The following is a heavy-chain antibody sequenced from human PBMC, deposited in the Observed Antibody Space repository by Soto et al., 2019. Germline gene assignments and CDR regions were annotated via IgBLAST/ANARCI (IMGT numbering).Heavy chain of an antibody. Sequence: PGGSLRLSCAASGFTFSSYAMHWVRQAPGKGLEWVAVISYDGSNKYYADSVKGRFTISRDNSKNTLYLQMNSLRDEDTDVYYCGRTKGTGMKSVNYDILTGFVYWGKGSLVTVSS. J-gene: IGHJ4*02. CDR3: GRTKGTGMKSVNYDILTGFVY. D-gene: IGHD3-9*01. V-gene: IGHV3-30-3*01. CDR2: ISYDGSNK. CDR1: GFTFSSYA.